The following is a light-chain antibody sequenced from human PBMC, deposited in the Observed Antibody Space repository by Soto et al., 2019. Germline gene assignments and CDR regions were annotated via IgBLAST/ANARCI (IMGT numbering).Light chain of an antibody. CDR3: QQSYNTPVT. CDR1: QNIDKY. CDR2: AAS. V-gene: IGKV1-39*01. Sequence: DIQMTQSPSSLSASVGDRVTITCRASQNIDKYLNWYQQKPGKAPKLLIYAASSMQGGVPSRFSGGGSGTDFTLTITSLQPEDFQTYYCQQSYNTPVTFGQGTKLEIK. J-gene: IGKJ2*01.